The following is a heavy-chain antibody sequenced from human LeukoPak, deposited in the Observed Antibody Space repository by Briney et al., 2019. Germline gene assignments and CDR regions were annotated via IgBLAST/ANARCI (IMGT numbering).Heavy chain of an antibody. J-gene: IGHJ6*03. V-gene: IGHV5-51*01. CDR3: ATAVVKSPNYYYYMDV. D-gene: IGHD6-25*01. CDR1: GYSFMTYW. CDR2: IYPGDSDT. Sequence: GESLKISCQASGYSFMTYWIGWVRQMPGKGLEWMAIIYPGDSDTKYSPSFQDQVTISADKSISTAYLQWSSLKASDTAMYYCATAVVKSPNYYYYMDVWGKGTAVTVSS.